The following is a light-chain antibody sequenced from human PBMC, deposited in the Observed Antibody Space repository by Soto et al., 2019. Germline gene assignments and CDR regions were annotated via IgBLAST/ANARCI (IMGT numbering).Light chain of an antibody. J-gene: IGKJ3*01. CDR2: DAS. CDR3: QQRSHWRFP. Sequence: EIVLTQSPATLSLSPGEIATLSCRASQSRSRSLAWYQQRPGQAPRLLICDASDRATGIPGRFSGSGSGTDFALTSSSREPEDFAVYYCQQRSHWRFPVGRGTKVDIK. CDR1: QSRSRS. V-gene: IGKV3-11*01.